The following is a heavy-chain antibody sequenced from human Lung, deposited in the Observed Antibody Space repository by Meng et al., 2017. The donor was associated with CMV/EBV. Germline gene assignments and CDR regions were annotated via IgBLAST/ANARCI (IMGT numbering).Heavy chain of an antibody. J-gene: IGHJ3*01. CDR1: GFSFDDYA. CDR3: VKDTSYSSSSSGAFDV. V-gene: IGHV3-9*01. D-gene: IGHD6-6*01. Sequence: SLKISXAASGFSFDDYAMHWVRQAPGKGLEWVSRINWNSAYIGYADSVKGRFTISRENAKNSLYLQMNSLRPDDTALYYCVKDTSYSSSSSGAFDVWGQGXMVTVSS. CDR2: INWNSAYI.